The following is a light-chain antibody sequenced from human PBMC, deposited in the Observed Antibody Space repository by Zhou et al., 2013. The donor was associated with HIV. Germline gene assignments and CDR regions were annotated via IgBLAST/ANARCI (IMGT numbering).Light chain of an antibody. J-gene: IGKJ2*01. Sequence: DIQMTQSPSTLSASVGDRVTITCRASQSISNWLAWYQQKPGKAPNLLIYKASSLESGVPSRFSGSGSGTEFTLTISSLQPDDFATYYCQQYYSSPRTFGQGTKLEIK. CDR3: QQYYSSPRT. CDR2: KAS. CDR1: QSISNW. V-gene: IGKV1-5*03.